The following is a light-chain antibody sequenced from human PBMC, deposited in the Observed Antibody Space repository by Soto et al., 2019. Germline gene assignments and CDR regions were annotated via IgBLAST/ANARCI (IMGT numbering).Light chain of an antibody. CDR3: SSYTSSSTLDYV. CDR2: DVS. V-gene: IGLV2-14*01. CDR1: SSDVGGYNY. J-gene: IGLJ1*01. Sequence: QSGLTQPAAVSGSPGQSFTISCTGTSSDVGGYNYVSWYQQHPGKAPKLMIYDVSNRPSGVSNRFSGSKSGNTASLTISGLQAEDEADYYCSSYTSSSTLDYVFGTGTKVTVL.